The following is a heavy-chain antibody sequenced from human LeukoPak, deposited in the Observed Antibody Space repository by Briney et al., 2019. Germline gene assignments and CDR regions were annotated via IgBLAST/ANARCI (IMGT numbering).Heavy chain of an antibody. V-gene: IGHV1-8*01. CDR1: GYTFTTYD. CDR2: MNPNSGNT. CDR3: ARANYYGSGKKDLDY. J-gene: IGHJ4*02. Sequence: ASVNVSCKASGYTFTTYDINWVRQATGQGLAWMGWMNPNSGNTGYAQKFQGRVTMTRNTSMSTAYMELNSLRSEDTAVYYCARANYYGSGKKDLDYWGQGTLVTVSS. D-gene: IGHD3-10*01.